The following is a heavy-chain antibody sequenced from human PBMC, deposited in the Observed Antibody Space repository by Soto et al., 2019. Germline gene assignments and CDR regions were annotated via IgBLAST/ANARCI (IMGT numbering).Heavy chain of an antibody. V-gene: IGHV1-46*01. CDR3: ARDVGMASRPYLDY. J-gene: IGHJ4*02. D-gene: IGHD6-6*01. CDR1: GYTFTTYY. CDR2: INPSGGST. Sequence: ASVKVSCKASGYTFTTYYMYWVRQAPGQGLEWMGIINPSGGSTSFAQKFQGRVTMTRDTSTSTVYMELISLTSEDTAVYYRARDVGMASRPYLDYWGQGTLVTVSS.